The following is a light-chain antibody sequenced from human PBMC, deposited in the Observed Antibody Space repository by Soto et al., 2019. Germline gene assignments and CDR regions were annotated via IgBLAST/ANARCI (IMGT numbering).Light chain of an antibody. CDR1: QSVGRY. J-gene: IGKJ1*01. Sequence: ELVLTQSPAILSLSPGERATLSCRASQSVGRYLVWYQQKPGQAPSLLIYDASNRATGVPARFSGSGSGTDFTLTISSLESEDFAVYYCQHRNNWPWTLGQGTKVDIK. CDR3: QHRNNWPWT. CDR2: DAS. V-gene: IGKV3-11*01.